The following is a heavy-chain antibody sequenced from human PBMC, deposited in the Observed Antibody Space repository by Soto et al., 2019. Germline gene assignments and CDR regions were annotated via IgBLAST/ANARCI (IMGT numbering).Heavy chain of an antibody. CDR3: AKFKEMSRSGPDY. Sequence: EVQLLESGGGFVQPGGSMRLSSAASGFTFNNYPMSWVRQAPGKGLEWVSVISGSSDFTYYADSLKGRFTVSRDNSRNTLYLQMNSLRAEDTAVFYCAKFKEMSRSGPDYWCQGHLVTVSS. J-gene: IGHJ4*02. CDR1: GFTFNNYP. CDR2: ISGSSDFT. V-gene: IGHV3-23*01.